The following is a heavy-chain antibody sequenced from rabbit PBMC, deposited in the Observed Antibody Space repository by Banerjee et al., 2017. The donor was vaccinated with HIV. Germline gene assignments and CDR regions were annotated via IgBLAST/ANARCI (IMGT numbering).Heavy chain of an antibody. V-gene: IGHV1S45*01. D-gene: IGHD4-2*01. Sequence: QEQLEESGGDLVKPEGSLTLTCTASGFSFSSSYWICWVRQAPGKGLEWIACIYTGSSGNTYYATWAKGRFTISKTSSTTVTLQMTSLTAADTATYFCARDAYADSEGYYWDNFNLWGPGTLVTVS. J-gene: IGHJ4*01. CDR2: IYTGSSGNT. CDR1: GFSFSSSYW. CDR3: ARDAYADSEGYYWDNFNL.